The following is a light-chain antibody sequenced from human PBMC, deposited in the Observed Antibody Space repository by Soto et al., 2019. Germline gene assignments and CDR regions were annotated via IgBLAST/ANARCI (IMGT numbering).Light chain of an antibody. Sequence: EIVLTQSPATLSLSPGEIATLSFSASQSVSSFLAWYQQKPGQAPRLLIYDTSNRATGIPARFSGSGSGTDFTLTISSLEPEDFAVYYCQQRSNWPPVTFGGGTKVDIK. CDR2: DTS. CDR3: QQRSNWPPVT. J-gene: IGKJ4*01. CDR1: QSVSSF. V-gene: IGKV3-11*01.